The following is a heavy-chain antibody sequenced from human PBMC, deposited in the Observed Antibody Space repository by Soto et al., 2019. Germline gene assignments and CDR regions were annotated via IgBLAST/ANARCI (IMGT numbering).Heavy chain of an antibody. CDR3: ARVGSDFDAFDI. V-gene: IGHV4-31*03. CDR1: GGSISRGDYY. D-gene: IGHD3-16*01. J-gene: IGHJ3*02. CDR2: IYHSGRT. Sequence: QVQLQESGPGLVKPSQTLSLNCSVSGGSISRGDYYWSWIRQHPGRGLEWIGHIYHSGRTNYNPSLKSRVSTSLDTSKSQFSLSLTSVTAADTAVYRCARVGSDFDAFDIWGQGTMVTVSS.